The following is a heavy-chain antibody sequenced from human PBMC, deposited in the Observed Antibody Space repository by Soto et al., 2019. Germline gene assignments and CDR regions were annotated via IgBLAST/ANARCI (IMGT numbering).Heavy chain of an antibody. Sequence: GESVKISCKGSGYSFTSDWISWVRQMPGKGLEWMGRIDPSDSYTNYSLSFQGHVTISADKSISTAYLQWSSLKASDTAMYYCARHMAAAGPDPWGQGTLVTVSS. CDR3: ARHMAAAGPDP. D-gene: IGHD6-13*01. CDR2: IDPSDSYT. CDR1: GYSFTSDW. V-gene: IGHV5-10-1*01. J-gene: IGHJ5*02.